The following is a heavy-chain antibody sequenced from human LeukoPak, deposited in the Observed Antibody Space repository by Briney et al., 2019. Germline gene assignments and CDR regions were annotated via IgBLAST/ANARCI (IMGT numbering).Heavy chain of an antibody. Sequence: SETLSLTCTVSGGSIRSSYYYWGWIRQPPGKGLEWIGSIYDSGSTYYNPSLKSRVTISVDTSKNQFSLKLNSVTAADTAVYYCAGNDFYYFDYWGQGTLVTVSS. V-gene: IGHV4-39*01. CDR1: GGSIRSSYYY. CDR3: AGNDFYYFDY. CDR2: IYDSGST. D-gene: IGHD1-1*01. J-gene: IGHJ4*02.